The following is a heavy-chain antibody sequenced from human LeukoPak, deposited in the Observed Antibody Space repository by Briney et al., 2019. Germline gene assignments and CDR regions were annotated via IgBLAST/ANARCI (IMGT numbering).Heavy chain of an antibody. D-gene: IGHD2-15*01. CDR2: IYSGGSA. CDR3: ARVRHGPGSDAFDI. J-gene: IGHJ3*02. Sequence: GGSLRLSCAASGFTVSSNYMSGVRQAPGKGLEWGSVIYSGGSAYYAESVKGRFTIPRENYKNTLYLQMNSLGAEDTAVYYCARVRHGPGSDAFDIWGQGPMVTVSS. CDR1: GFTVSSNY. V-gene: IGHV3-53*05.